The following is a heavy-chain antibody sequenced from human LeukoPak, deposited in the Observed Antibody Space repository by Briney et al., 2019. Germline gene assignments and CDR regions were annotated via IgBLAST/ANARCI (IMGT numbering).Heavy chain of an antibody. Sequence: PSETLSLTCTVSGGSISSGSYYWSRIRQPAGKGLEWIGRIYTSGSTNYNPSLKSRVTISVDTSKNQFSLKLSSVTAADTAVYYCARDPIARIAAAGTVGAFDIWGQGTMVTVSS. J-gene: IGHJ3*02. CDR3: ARDPIARIAAAGTVGAFDI. V-gene: IGHV4-61*02. CDR2: IYTSGST. D-gene: IGHD6-13*01. CDR1: GGSISSGSYY.